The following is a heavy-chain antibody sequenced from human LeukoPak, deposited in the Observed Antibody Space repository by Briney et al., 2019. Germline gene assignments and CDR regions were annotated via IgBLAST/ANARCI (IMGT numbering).Heavy chain of an antibody. CDR2: INSNSGGT. V-gene: IGHV1-2*06. D-gene: IGHD2-15*01. CDR1: GYTFTGYY. J-gene: IGHJ6*02. CDR3: ARAGSVIVVVAAYGMDV. Sequence: ASVKVSCKASGYTFTGYYIHWVRQAPGQGLEWMGRINSNSGGTNYAQNFQGRVIMTRDTSISTAYMELSRLGSDDTAVYYCARAGSVIVVVAAYGMDVWGQGTTVTVSS.